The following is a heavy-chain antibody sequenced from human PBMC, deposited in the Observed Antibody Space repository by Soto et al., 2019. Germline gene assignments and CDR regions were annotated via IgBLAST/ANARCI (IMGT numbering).Heavy chain of an antibody. D-gene: IGHD3-3*01. J-gene: IGHJ1*01. CDR1: GFTFNTFA. V-gene: IGHV3-23*01. CDR2: IGGTGGGA. CDR3: AKNIGYYDFPWGCDS. Sequence: EVQLLESGGGLEQPGGSLRLSCAASGFTFNTFAMTWVRQAPGKGLEWVSFIGGTGGGAYYAGSVKGRFTISRDNSKNTVYLQMNSLRAEDTAVYYCAKNIGYYDFPWGCDSWGQGTLVIVSS.